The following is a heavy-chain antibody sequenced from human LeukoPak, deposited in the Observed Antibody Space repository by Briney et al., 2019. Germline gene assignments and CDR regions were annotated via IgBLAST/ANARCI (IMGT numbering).Heavy chain of an antibody. D-gene: IGHD4-23*01. CDR2: IYYSGST. Sequence: SETLSLTCTVSGGSISSYYWSWIRQPPGKGLEWIGYIYYSGSTNYNPSLKSRVTISVDTSKNQFSLKLSSETAADTAVYYCARGQTTVVTPFDYWGQGTLVTVSS. V-gene: IGHV4-59*01. CDR1: GGSISSYY. CDR3: ARGQTTVVTPFDY. J-gene: IGHJ4*02.